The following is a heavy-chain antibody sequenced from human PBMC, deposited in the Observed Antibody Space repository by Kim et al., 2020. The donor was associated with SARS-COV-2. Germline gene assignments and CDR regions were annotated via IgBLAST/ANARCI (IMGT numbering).Heavy chain of an antibody. Sequence: SETLSLTCTVSGGSISSSSYYWGWIRQPPGKGLEWIGSIYYSGSTYYNPSLKSRVTISVDTSKNQFSLKLSSVTAADTAVYYCARRTTVTTYWYFDLWGRGTLVTVSS. CDR1: GGSISSSSYY. CDR3: ARRTTVTTYWYFDL. V-gene: IGHV4-39*01. CDR2: IYYSGST. J-gene: IGHJ2*01. D-gene: IGHD4-17*01.